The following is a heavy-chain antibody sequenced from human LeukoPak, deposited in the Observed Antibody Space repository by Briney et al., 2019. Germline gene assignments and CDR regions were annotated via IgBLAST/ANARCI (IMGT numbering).Heavy chain of an antibody. CDR3: ARHAYSSRFPPDH. D-gene: IGHD6-13*01. V-gene: IGHV4-39*01. J-gene: IGHJ4*02. CDR1: GGSISSTSYY. Sequence: SETPSLTCTVSGGSISSTSYYWGWIRQPPGKGLEYIGSVYYSGNTYYNASLKSRVTISVDTSKNQLSLKLTSVTAADTAIYFCARHAYSSRFPPDHWGQGILVTVSS. CDR2: VYYSGNT.